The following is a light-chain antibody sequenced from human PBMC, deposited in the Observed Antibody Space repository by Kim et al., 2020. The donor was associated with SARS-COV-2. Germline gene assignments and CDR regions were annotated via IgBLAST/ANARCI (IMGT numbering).Light chain of an antibody. CDR1: KLGDKY. Sequence: SYELNQPPSVSVSPGQTASITCSGDKLGDKYACWYQQKPGQSPVLVIYQDSKRPSGIPERFSGSNSGNTATLTISGTQAMDEADYYCQAWDSSTFYVFGGGTQLTVL. V-gene: IGLV3-1*01. CDR2: QDS. CDR3: QAWDSSTFYV. J-gene: IGLJ3*02.